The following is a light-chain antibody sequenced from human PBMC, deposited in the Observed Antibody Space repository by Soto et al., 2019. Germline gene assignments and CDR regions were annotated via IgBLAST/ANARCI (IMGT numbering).Light chain of an antibody. V-gene: IGKV3-15*01. CDR1: QGVGST. Sequence: ELVLTQSPATLSVSPGERATLSCRASQGVGSTLAWYQQAPGQAPRLLIYDASTMDTGIPARFSGDGSGTEFTLTISSLQSDDIAVYYCQHYKTWPLSFGGGTRVEI. CDR3: QHYKTWPLS. J-gene: IGKJ4*01. CDR2: DAS.